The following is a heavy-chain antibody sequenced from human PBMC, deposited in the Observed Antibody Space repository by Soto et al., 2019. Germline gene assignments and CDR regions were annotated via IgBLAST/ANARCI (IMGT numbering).Heavy chain of an antibody. J-gene: IGHJ6*02. CDR2: IDPSDSYT. Sequence: PGESLKISCKGSGYSFTSYWISWVRQMPGKGLEWMGRIDPSDSYTNYSPSFQGHVTISADKSISTAYLQWSSLKASDTAMYYCARHRVVVPAAHTSYYYYYGMDVWGQGTTVTVSS. CDR3: ARHRVVVPAAHTSYYYYYGMDV. D-gene: IGHD2-2*01. CDR1: GYSFTSYW. V-gene: IGHV5-10-1*01.